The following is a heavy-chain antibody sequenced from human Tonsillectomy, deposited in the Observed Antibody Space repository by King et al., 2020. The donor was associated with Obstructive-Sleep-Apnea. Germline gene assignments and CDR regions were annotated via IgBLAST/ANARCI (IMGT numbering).Heavy chain of an antibody. CDR2: ISAYNGNT. CDR3: ARQHYDFWSGGYYFDY. J-gene: IGHJ4*02. D-gene: IGHD3-3*01. V-gene: IGHV1-18*04. Sequence: VQLVESGAEVKKPGASVKVSCKASGYTFTSYGISWVRQAPGQGLEGMGWISAYNGNTNYAQKLQGRVTMTTDTSTSTAYMELRSLRSDDTAGYDCARQHYDFWSGGYYFDYWGQGTLVTVSS. CDR1: GYTFTSYG.